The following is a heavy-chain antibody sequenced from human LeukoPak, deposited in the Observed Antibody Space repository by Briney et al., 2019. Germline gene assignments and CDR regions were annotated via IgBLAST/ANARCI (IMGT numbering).Heavy chain of an antibody. CDR2: INPNSGGT. V-gene: IGHV1-2*06. Sequence: ASVKVSCKASGYTFTGYYMHWVRQAPGQGLEWMGRINPNSGGTNYAQKFRGRVTMTRDTSISTAYMELSRLRSDDTAVYYCARAYGSGSPYYYYYMDVWGKGTTVTVSS. CDR1: GYTFTGYY. J-gene: IGHJ6*03. D-gene: IGHD3-10*01. CDR3: ARAYGSGSPYYYYYMDV.